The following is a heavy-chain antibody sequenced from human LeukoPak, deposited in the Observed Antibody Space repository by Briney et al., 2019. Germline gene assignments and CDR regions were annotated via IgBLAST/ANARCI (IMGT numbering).Heavy chain of an antibody. CDR2: INHSGST. Sequence: SETLSLTCAVYGGSFSDYYWSWIRQPPGKGLEWIGEINHSGSTKYNPSLKSRVTISVDTSKNQFSLKLSSVTAADTAVYYCATGTDSSSWYYFDYWGQGTLVTVSS. D-gene: IGHD6-13*01. J-gene: IGHJ4*02. CDR1: GGSFSDYY. V-gene: IGHV4-34*01. CDR3: ATGTDSSSWYYFDY.